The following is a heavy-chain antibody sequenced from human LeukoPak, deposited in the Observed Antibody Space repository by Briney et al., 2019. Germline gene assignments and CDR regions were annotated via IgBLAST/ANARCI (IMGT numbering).Heavy chain of an antibody. CDR1: GFTFSSNW. D-gene: IGHD3-22*01. CDR3: ARDGYDSSGYPLFDY. Sequence: GGSLRLSCATSGFTFSSNWMSWVRHAPGRGLDWVANIKPDGSAEYYAASVKGRFTVSRDNAKNSLYLQMNSLRVEDTAVYYCARDGYDSSGYPLFDYWGQGTLVTVSS. V-gene: IGHV3-7*01. CDR2: IKPDGSAE. J-gene: IGHJ4*02.